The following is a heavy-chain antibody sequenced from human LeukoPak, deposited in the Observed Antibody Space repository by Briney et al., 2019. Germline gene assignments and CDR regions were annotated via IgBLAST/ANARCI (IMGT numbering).Heavy chain of an antibody. D-gene: IGHD3-22*01. Sequence: SGGSLRLSCAASGFTFSSYWMSWVRQAPGKGLEWVANIKQDGSEKYYVDSVKGRFTISRDNAKNSLYLQMNSLRAEDTAVYYCASRSVWPLWLHLRTDAFDIWGQGTMVTVSS. CDR1: GFTFSSYW. J-gene: IGHJ3*02. CDR2: IKQDGSEK. V-gene: IGHV3-7*01. CDR3: ASRSVWPLWLHLRTDAFDI.